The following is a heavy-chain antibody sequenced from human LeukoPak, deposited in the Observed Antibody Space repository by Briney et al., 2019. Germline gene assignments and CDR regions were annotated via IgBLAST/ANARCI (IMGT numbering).Heavy chain of an antibody. J-gene: IGHJ4*02. CDR2: MNPNSGNT. Sequence: ASVKVSCKASGYTFISYDINWVRQATGQGLEWMGWMNPNSGNTGYAQKFQGRVTMTRNTPISTAYMELSSLRSEDTAVYYCARLNNDSSGYHPLEYWGQGTLVTVSS. D-gene: IGHD3-22*01. CDR1: GYTFISYD. CDR3: ARLNNDSSGYHPLEY. V-gene: IGHV1-8*01.